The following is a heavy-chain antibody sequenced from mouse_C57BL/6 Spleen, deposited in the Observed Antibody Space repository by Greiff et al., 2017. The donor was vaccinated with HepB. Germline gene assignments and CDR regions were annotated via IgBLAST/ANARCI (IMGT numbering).Heavy chain of an antibody. Sequence: QVQLQQPGAELVMPGASVKLSCKASGYTFTSYWMHWVKQRPGQGLEWIGEIDPSDSYTNYNQKFKGKSTLTVDKSSSTAYMQLSSLTSEDSAVYYCARAPKSITTVVDYYFDYWGQGTTLTVSS. CDR3: ARAPKSITTVVDYYFDY. CDR1: GYTFTSYW. D-gene: IGHD1-1*01. J-gene: IGHJ2*01. CDR2: IDPSDSYT. V-gene: IGHV1-69*01.